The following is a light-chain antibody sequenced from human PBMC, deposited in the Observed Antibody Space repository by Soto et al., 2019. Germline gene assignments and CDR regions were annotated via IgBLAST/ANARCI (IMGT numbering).Light chain of an antibody. Sequence: DIQMTQSPSSVSASVGDRVTITCRASQGISRWVAWYQQKPGNAPKLLIYAASGLQSGVPSRFSGTGSGTDFTLTISSLQPDDFATYYCQEADSFPLTFGGGTKVEIK. V-gene: IGKV1-12*01. CDR3: QEADSFPLT. CDR2: AAS. CDR1: QGISRW. J-gene: IGKJ4*01.